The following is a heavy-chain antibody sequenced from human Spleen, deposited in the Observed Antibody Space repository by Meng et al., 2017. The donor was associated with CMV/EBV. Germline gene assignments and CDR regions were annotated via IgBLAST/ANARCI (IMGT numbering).Heavy chain of an antibody. CDR2: LLPIFGTA. D-gene: IGHD4-11*01. J-gene: IGHJ5*02. Sequence: SGGTFSSFAISCVRPAPRQGLELMGGLLPIFGTANYAQRLQVRVTIATDRSTITAYMELRRLRYEDTAMYYCAREGGLGTTHIFDPWGQGTLVTVSS. V-gene: IGHV1-69*05. CDR1: GGTFSSFA. CDR3: AREGGLGTTHIFDP.